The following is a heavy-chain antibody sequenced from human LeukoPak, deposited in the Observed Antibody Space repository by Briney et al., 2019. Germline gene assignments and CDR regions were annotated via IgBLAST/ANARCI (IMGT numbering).Heavy chain of an antibody. V-gene: IGHV1-8*03. D-gene: IGHD6-19*01. CDR3: ARLRRRSGWYPNWFDP. CDR2: MNPNSGNT. J-gene: IGHJ5*02. Sequence: ASVKVSCKASGYTFTSYDINWVRQATGQGLEWMGWMNPNSGNTGYAQKFQGRVTITRNTSISTDYMELSSLRSEDTAVYYCARLRRRSGWYPNWFDPWGQGTLVTVSS. CDR1: GYTFTSYD.